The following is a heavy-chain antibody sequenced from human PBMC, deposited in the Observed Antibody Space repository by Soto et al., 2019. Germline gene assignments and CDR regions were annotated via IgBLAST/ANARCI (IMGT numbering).Heavy chain of an antibody. D-gene: IGHD2-21*02. CDR3: ASLGGGVVTAIPIQDSPFDP. V-gene: IGHV3-21*01. Sequence: EVQLVESGGGLVKPGGSLRLSCAASGFTFSSYSMNWVRQAPGKGLEWVSSISSSSSYIYYADSVKGRFTISRDNAKNSLYLQMNSLRAEDTAVYYCASLGGGVVTAIPIQDSPFDPWGQGTLVTVSS. CDR1: GFTFSSYS. J-gene: IGHJ5*02. CDR2: ISSSSSYI.